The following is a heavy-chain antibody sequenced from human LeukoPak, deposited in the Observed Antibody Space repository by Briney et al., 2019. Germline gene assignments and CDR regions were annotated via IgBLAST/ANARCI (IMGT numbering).Heavy chain of an antibody. J-gene: IGHJ4*02. CDR1: GFTFDDYA. CDR3: AKDMAEEGYWFDY. Sequence: GRSLRLSCAASGFTFDDYAMHWVRQAPGKGLEWVSGISWNSGSIGYADSVKGRFTISRDNAKNSLCLQMNSLRAEDTALYYCAKDMAEEGYWFDYWGQGTLVTVSS. V-gene: IGHV3-9*01. CDR2: ISWNSGSI. D-gene: IGHD3-22*01.